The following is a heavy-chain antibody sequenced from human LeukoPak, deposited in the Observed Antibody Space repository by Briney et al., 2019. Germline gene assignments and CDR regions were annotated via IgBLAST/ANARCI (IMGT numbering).Heavy chain of an antibody. CDR3: ARGPRITLIVVYYFDY. V-gene: IGHV1-69*04. CDR2: IIPILGIA. Sequence: GASVKVSCKASGGTFSSYAISWVRQAPGQGLEWMGRIIPILGIANYAQKFQGRVTITADKSTSTAYMELSSLRSEDTAVYYCARGPRITLIVVYYFDYWGQGTLVTVSS. CDR1: GGTFSSYA. D-gene: IGHD3-22*01. J-gene: IGHJ4*02.